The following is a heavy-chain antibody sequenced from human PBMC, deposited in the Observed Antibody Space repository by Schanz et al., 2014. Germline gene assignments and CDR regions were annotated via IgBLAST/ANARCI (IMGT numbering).Heavy chain of an antibody. Sequence: EVQLVESGGGLVQPGGSLRLSCVASGFAFSSHDMHWVRQVTGKGLQWVSAIHSTGETYYPDSVQGRFTISRENTKNSLYLQMTNLRAGDTAIYYCARVLRYRGYVRHWFFDLWGRGTSXTVSS. V-gene: IGHV3-13*01. CDR1: GFAFSSHD. CDR3: ARVLRYRGYVRHWFFDL. CDR2: IHSTGET. D-gene: IGHD5-12*01. J-gene: IGHJ2*01.